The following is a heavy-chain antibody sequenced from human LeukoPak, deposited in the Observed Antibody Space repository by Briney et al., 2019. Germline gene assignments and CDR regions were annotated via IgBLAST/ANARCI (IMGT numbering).Heavy chain of an antibody. CDR1: GLTSSSYA. D-gene: IGHD6-19*01. CDR2: ISGSGGST. V-gene: IGHV3-23*01. CDR3: AKNVGRAVAGTSAFDI. Sequence: GGSLRLSCEVSGLTSSSYAISWVRQAPGKGLEWVSGISGSGGSTYYADSVKGRFTISRDNSRNTLYLQVNCLRAEDTAVYYCAKNVGRAVAGTSAFDIWGQGTMVIVSS. J-gene: IGHJ3*02.